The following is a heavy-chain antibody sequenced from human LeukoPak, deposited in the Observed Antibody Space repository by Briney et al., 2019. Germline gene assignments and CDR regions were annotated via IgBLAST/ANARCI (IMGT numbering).Heavy chain of an antibody. CDR2: IYTGGDT. CDR1: GFSVSNKY. V-gene: IGHV3-53*01. CDR3: VLRGAVAAADF. J-gene: IGHJ4*02. D-gene: IGHD6-19*01. Sequence: QSGGSLSLSCAASGFSVSNKYMSWVRQAPGKGLEWVSVIYTGGDTYYADSVRGRFTISRDNAKNSLYLQMNSLRAEDTAIYYCVLRGAVAAADFWGQGTLVTVSS.